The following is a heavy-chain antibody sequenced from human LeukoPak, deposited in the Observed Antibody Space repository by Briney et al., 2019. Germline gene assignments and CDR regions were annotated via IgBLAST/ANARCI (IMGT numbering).Heavy chain of an antibody. D-gene: IGHD3-22*01. CDR3: AKEMDSSGYFDY. CDR1: GFTFRSYA. CDR2: ISGSGGRT. Sequence: GGSLRLSCAASGFTFRSYAMTWVRQAPGKGLEWVSAISGSGGRTYYADSAKGRFTISRDNSKNTLYLQMNSLRAEDTAVYYCAKEMDSSGYFDYWGQGTLVTVSS. J-gene: IGHJ4*02. V-gene: IGHV3-23*01.